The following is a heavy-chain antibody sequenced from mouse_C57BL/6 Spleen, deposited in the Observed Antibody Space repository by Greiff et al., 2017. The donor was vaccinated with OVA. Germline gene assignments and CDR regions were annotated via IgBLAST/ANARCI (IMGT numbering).Heavy chain of an antibody. CDR2: ISSGGDYI. D-gene: IGHD1-1*01. Sequence: EVKLMESGEGLVKPGGSLKLSCAASGFTFSSYAMSWVRQTPEKRLEWVAYISSGGDYIYYADTVKGRFTISRDNARNTLYLQMSSLKSEDTAMYYCTRDFHYYGIDYWGQGTTLTVSS. V-gene: IGHV5-9-1*02. J-gene: IGHJ2*01. CDR3: TRDFHYYGIDY. CDR1: GFTFSSYA.